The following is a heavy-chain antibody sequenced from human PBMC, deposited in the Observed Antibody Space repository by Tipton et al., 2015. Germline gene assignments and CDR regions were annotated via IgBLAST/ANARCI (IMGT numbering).Heavy chain of an antibody. D-gene: IGHD1-26*01. CDR2: IHHGGST. J-gene: IGHJ4*02. CDR3: ATGGASSKFNDY. CDR1: GDSISSSNW. Sequence: TLSLTCSVSGDSISSSNWWSWVRQPPGKGLEWIGEIHHGGSTNYNPSLKSRVTMSVDTSKNQFSLNLNSVTAADTAVYYCATGGASSKFNDYWGQGRLVTVSS. V-gene: IGHV4-4*02.